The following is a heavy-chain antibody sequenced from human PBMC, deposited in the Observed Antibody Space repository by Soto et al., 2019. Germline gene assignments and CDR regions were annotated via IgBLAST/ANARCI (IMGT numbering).Heavy chain of an antibody. D-gene: IGHD2-15*01. CDR1: GYSLTSYA. CDR2: INAGNGNT. Sequence: ASVKVSCKASGYSLTSYAMHWVRQAPGQRLEWMGWINAGNGNTKYSQKFQGRVTITRDTSASTAYMELSSLRSEDTAMYYCAREYMGCSGGSCYDVLVNWFDPWGQGTLVTVSS. J-gene: IGHJ5*02. V-gene: IGHV1-3*01. CDR3: AREYMGCSGGSCYDVLVNWFDP.